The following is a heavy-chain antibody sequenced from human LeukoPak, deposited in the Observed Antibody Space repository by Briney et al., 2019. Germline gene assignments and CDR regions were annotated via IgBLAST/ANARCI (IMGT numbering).Heavy chain of an antibody. J-gene: IGHJ4*02. V-gene: IGHV3-33*01. CDR2: IWYDGSNK. CDR3: ATNSGSPGGY. D-gene: IGHD1-26*01. CDR1: GFTFSDYT. Sequence: GPLSPSCAASGFTFSDYTIHWVRQAPGKGLEWVAVIWYDGSNKYYADSVKGRFTISRDNSKNTRYLQMNSLRAEDTAMYYCATNSGSPGGYWGQGTLVTVSS.